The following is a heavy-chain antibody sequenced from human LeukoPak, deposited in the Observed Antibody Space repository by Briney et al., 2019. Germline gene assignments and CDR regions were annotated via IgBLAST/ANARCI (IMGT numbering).Heavy chain of an antibody. CDR3: AKPDSSSAY. J-gene: IGHJ4*02. CDR2: LQRDGNNN. D-gene: IGHD6-19*01. V-gene: IGHV3-30*02. CDR1: GFIVSNYG. Sequence: GGSLRLSCAASGFIVSNYGMHWVRQAPGKGLAWVAFLQRDGNNNYYADSVKGRFTISRDNSKNTLYLQMNNLRAEETAVYYCAKPDSSSAYWGQGTLVTVSS.